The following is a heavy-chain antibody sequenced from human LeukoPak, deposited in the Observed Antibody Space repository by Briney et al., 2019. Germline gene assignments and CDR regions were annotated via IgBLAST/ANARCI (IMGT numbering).Heavy chain of an antibody. CDR2: INHSGST. J-gene: IGHJ4*02. V-gene: IGHV4-34*01. CDR1: GGSFSGYY. D-gene: IGHD4-17*01. CDR3: ARGIYGRAFRD. Sequence: SETLSLTCAVYGGSFSGYYWSWIRQPPGKGLEWIGEINHSGSTNYNPSLKSRVTISVDTSKNQFSLKLSSVTAADTAVYYCARGIYGRAFRDWGQGTLVTVSS.